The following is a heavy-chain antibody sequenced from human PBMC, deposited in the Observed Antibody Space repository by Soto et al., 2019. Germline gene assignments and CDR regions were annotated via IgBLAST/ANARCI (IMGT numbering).Heavy chain of an antibody. CDR1: GFTFSNYW. Sequence: EVQLVESGGGLVQPGGSLRLSCAASGFTFSNYWMHWVRQGPGGGLEWVSRINGSGMTTSSAYPVKGRFSIARDSAKNTLSLQMNSLRAEDPAVYDCARDQHWNNPAYWGEGALVTVSS. V-gene: IGHV3-74*01. J-gene: IGHJ4*02. CDR3: ARDQHWNNPAY. D-gene: IGHD1-1*01. CDR2: INGSGMTT.